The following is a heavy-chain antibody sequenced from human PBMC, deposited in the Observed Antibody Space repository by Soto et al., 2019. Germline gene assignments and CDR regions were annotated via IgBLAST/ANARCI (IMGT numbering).Heavy chain of an antibody. D-gene: IGHD2-2*02. CDR1: GFTFSSYA. CDR2: ISYDGRNK. Sequence: PGGSLRLSCAASGFTFSSYAMHWVRQAPGKGLEWVAVISYDGRNKYYADSVKGRFTISRDNSKNTLYLQMNSLRAEDTAVYYCARPLYLFSGRQDAFEIWGQGTMVTVSS. J-gene: IGHJ3*02. V-gene: IGHV3-30-3*01. CDR3: ARPLYLFSGRQDAFEI.